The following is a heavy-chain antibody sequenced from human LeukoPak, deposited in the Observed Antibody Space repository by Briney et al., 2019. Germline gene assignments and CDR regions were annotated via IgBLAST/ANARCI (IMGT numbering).Heavy chain of an antibody. CDR1: GGSISSTNW. CDR2: ISLTGET. D-gene: IGHD1-26*01. CDR3: SRESGAFCPFGY. Sequence: SETLSLTCDVSGGSISSTNWWSWVGQPPGQGLEWIGEISLTGETNYNPSLNGRVTMSLDKSRNQLSLKLTSVTAADTAIYYCSRESGAFCPFGYWGQGTLVIVPP. V-gene: IGHV4-4*02. J-gene: IGHJ4*02.